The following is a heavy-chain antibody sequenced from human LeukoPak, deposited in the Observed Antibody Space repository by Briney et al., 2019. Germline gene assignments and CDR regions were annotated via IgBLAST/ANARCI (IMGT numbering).Heavy chain of an antibody. V-gene: IGHV1-69*05. Sequence: VASVKVSCKASGGTFSSYAISWVRQAPGQGLGWMGGIIPIFGTANYAQKFQGRVTMTRNTSISTAYMELSSLRSEDTAVYYCARGMDLNAFDIWGQGTMVTVSS. CDR1: GGTFSSYA. J-gene: IGHJ3*02. CDR2: IIPIFGTA. CDR3: ARGMDLNAFDI. D-gene: IGHD3/OR15-3a*01.